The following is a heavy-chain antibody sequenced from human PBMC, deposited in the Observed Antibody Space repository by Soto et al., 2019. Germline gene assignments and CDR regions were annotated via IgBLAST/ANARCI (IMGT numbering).Heavy chain of an antibody. CDR3: AKDLGTTGTYYYYMDV. J-gene: IGHJ6*03. Sequence: GGSLRLSCAASGFTFSTYSMNWVRQAPGQGLEWVSSISGSGGSIYYVDSVKGRFTISRDNSKNTLYLQMNSLRAEDTAVYYCAKDLGTTGTYYYYMDVWGKGTTVTVSS. CDR1: GFTFSTYS. CDR2: ISGSGGSI. V-gene: IGHV3-23*01. D-gene: IGHD1-1*01.